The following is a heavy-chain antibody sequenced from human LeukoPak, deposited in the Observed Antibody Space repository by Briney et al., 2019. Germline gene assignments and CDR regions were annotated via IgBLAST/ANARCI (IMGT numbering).Heavy chain of an antibody. D-gene: IGHD2-2*01. CDR2: ISTSSSTI. V-gene: IGHV3-48*04. Sequence: PGGSLRLSCAASGFTFSSYSMNWVRQAPGKGLEWVSYISTSSSTIYYADSVKGRFTISRDNAKNSLYLQMNSLRAEDTAVYYCARDYCSSTSCYRTPADAFDIWGQGTMVTVSS. J-gene: IGHJ3*02. CDR1: GFTFSSYS. CDR3: ARDYCSSTSCYRTPADAFDI.